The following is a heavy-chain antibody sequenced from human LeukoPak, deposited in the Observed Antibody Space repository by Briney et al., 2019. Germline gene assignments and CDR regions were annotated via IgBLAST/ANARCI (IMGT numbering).Heavy chain of an antibody. CDR1: GFTFNSYA. J-gene: IGHJ4*02. Sequence: QPGRSLRLSCAASGFTFNSYAMYWVRQAPGKGLEWVAVISYDGTNKYYADSVKGRFTISRDNSKNTLYLQMNSLRPEDTAVYYCARGPHERSGYPDDWGQGTLVTVSS. CDR2: ISYDGTNK. CDR3: ARGPHERSGYPDD. D-gene: IGHD3-22*01. V-gene: IGHV3-30-3*01.